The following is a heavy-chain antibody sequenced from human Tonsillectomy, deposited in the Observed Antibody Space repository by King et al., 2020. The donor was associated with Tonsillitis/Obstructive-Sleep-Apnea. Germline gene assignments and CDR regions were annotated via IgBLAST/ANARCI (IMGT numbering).Heavy chain of an antibody. CDR1: GFKFSSYA. J-gene: IGHJ4*02. CDR3: ARSIQGWHYFDY. Sequence: VQLVESGGGVVQPGRSLRLSCAASGFKFSSYALHWVRQAPGKGLEWVSFISYDGSNKYYADSVKGRFTISRDNSKTTLYLQMNSLRAEDTAVYYCARSIQGWHYFDYWGQGTLVSVSS. CDR2: ISYDGSNK. V-gene: IGHV3-30*01. D-gene: IGHD6-19*01.